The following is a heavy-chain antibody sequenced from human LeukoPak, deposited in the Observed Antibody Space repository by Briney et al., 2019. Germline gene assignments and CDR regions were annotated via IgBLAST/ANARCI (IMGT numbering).Heavy chain of an antibody. D-gene: IGHD6-6*01. CDR1: GGSISIYY. Sequence: SETLSLTCTVSGGSISIYYRSWIRQPAGKEMEWIGRIYTSGRANYNPSHHSRVTMAVDTSKNQFSLKLSSVTAADTAAYFCAKGGQLVPGNDYYYMDVWGKGTTVTVSS. J-gene: IGHJ6*03. V-gene: IGHV4-4*07. CDR2: IYTSGRA. CDR3: AKGGQLVPGNDYYYMDV.